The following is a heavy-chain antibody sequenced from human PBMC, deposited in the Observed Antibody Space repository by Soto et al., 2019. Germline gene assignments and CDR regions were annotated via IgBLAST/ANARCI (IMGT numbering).Heavy chain of an antibody. Sequence: SGPTLVNPTQTLTLTCTFSGFSLSTSGMCVSWIRQPPGKALEWLALIDWDDDKYYSTSLKTRLTISKDTSKNQVVLTMTNMDPVDTATYYCARATYDFRSGYPPRYYYYGMDVWGQGTTVTVSS. D-gene: IGHD3-3*01. V-gene: IGHV2-70*01. CDR3: ARATYDFRSGYPPRYYYYGMDV. CDR2: IDWDDDK. CDR1: GFSLSTSGMC. J-gene: IGHJ6*02.